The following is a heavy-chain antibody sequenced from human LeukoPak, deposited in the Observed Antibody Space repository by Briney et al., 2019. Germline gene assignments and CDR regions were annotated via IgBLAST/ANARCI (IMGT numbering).Heavy chain of an antibody. CDR1: GYTFTRYD. J-gene: IGHJ4*02. Sequence: ASVKVSCKASGYTFTRYDINWVRQATGLRLEWMGWMNPNSGNTGYAQKFQGRVTMTRNTSISTAYMELSSLRSEDTAVYYCARAVGSYYHYWGQGTLVTVSS. CDR3: ARAVGSYYHY. CDR2: MNPNSGNT. D-gene: IGHD1-26*01. V-gene: IGHV1-8*01.